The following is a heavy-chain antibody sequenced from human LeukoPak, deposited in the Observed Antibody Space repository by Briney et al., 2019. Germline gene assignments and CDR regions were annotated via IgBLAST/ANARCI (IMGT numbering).Heavy chain of an antibody. J-gene: IGHJ4*02. CDR1: GGSISSGGYY. Sequence: SETLSLTCTVSGGSISSGGYYWSWIRQPPGKGLEWIGYIYHSGSTYYNPSLKSRVTISVDTSKNQFSLKLSSVTAADTAVYYCARGRFDFQQRFLEWLPTYYFDYWGQGTLVTVSS. D-gene: IGHD3-3*01. CDR2: IYHSGST. V-gene: IGHV4-61*08. CDR3: ARGRFDFQQRFLEWLPTYYFDY.